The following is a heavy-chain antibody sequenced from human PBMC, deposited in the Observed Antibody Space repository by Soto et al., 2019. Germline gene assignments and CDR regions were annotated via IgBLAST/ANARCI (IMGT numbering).Heavy chain of an antibody. J-gene: IGHJ4*02. D-gene: IGHD3-22*01. CDR2: ISAYNGNT. CDR1: GYTFTSYG. Sequence: VSVKVSCKASGYTFTSYGISWVRQAPGQGLEWMGWISAYNGNTNYAQKLQGRVTMTTDTSTSTAYMELRSLRSEDTAVYYCARAAYYYDSSGYSPGNYWGQGSLVTVSS. V-gene: IGHV1-18*01. CDR3: ARAAYYYDSSGYSPGNY.